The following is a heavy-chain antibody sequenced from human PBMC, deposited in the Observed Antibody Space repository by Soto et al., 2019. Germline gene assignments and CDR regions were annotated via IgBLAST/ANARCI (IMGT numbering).Heavy chain of an antibody. CDR1: GFTFSTYA. D-gene: IGHD3-9*01. CDR3: ARDPSTGNVDY. CDR2: ISSDGDST. Sequence: GGSLRLSCAASGFTFSTYALNWVRQSPGKGLEWVSTISSDGDSTYYVDSVKGRFTVSRDNSKNTMYLQMNSLRAEDTALYFCARDPSTGNVDYWGQGTLVTVSS. V-gene: IGHV3-23*01. J-gene: IGHJ4*02.